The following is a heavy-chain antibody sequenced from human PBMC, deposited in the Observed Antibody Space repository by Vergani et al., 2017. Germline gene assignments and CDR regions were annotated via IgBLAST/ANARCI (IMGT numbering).Heavy chain of an antibody. V-gene: IGHV1-46*01. CDR2: INPSGGST. J-gene: IGHJ6*03. D-gene: IGHD3-3*01. Sequence: QVQLVQSGAEVKKPGASVKVSCKASGYTFTSYYMHWVRQAPGQGLEWMGIINPSGGSTSYAQKFKGRVTMTRDTSTSTVYMGLSSLRSEDTAVYYCARVGGEEYDFWSGYYLMNYMDVWGKGTTVTVSS. CDR1: GYTFTSYY. CDR3: ARVGGEEYDFWSGYYLMNYMDV.